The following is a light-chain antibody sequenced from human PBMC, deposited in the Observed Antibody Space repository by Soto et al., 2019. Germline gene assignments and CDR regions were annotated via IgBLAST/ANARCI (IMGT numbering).Light chain of an antibody. Sequence: IQMTQSPSSLSASVGDRVTITCRASQGISNYLAWYQQKPGKVPKLLIYAASTLQSGVPSRLSGSGSGTAFTLAISSLQPKDVETYYCQNYYSHPYAFGGGTKVEIK. J-gene: IGKJ4*01. CDR1: QGISNY. CDR2: AAS. V-gene: IGKV1-27*01. CDR3: QNYYSHPYA.